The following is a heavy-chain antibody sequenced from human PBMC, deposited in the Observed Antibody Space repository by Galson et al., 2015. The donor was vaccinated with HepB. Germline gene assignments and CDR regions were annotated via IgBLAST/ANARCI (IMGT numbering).Heavy chain of an antibody. D-gene: IGHD1-26*01. V-gene: IGHV3-30*18. CDR1: GFTFSSYG. CDR3: AKDGRELTYYYYYGMDV. Sequence: SLRLSCAASGFTFSSYGMHWVRQAPGKGLEWVAVISYDGSNKYYADSVKGRFTISRDNSKNTLYLQMNSLRAEDTAVYYCAKDGRELTYYYYYGMDVWGQGTTVTVSS. J-gene: IGHJ6*02. CDR2: ISYDGSNK.